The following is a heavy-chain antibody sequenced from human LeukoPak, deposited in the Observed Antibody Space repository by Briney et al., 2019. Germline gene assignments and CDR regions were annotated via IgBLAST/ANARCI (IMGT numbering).Heavy chain of an antibody. CDR3: ARDGGSSWYFDY. CDR1: GFTFSDYY. V-gene: IGHV3-11*04. Sequence: GGSLRLSCAASGFTFSDYYMSWLRQAPGKGLECVSYISSSGNTTYHADSVKGRFTISRDNAKNSLYLQMSSLRAEDTAVYYCARDGGSSWYFDYWGQGTLVTVSS. D-gene: IGHD6-13*01. J-gene: IGHJ4*02. CDR2: ISSSGNTT.